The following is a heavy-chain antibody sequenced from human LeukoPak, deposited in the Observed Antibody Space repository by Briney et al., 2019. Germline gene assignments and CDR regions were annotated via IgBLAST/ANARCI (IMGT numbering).Heavy chain of an antibody. D-gene: IGHD3-10*02. CDR3: AKGLGSGSFLFDY. CDR1: GFTFSSYA. CDR2: ISGSGGST. J-gene: IGHJ4*02. Sequence: GGSLRLSCAASGFTFSSYAMSWVRQAPGEGLEWVSAISGSGGSTYYADSVKGRFTISRDNSKNTLYLQMNSLRAEDTAVYYCAKGLGSGSFLFDYWGQGTLVTVSS. V-gene: IGHV3-23*01.